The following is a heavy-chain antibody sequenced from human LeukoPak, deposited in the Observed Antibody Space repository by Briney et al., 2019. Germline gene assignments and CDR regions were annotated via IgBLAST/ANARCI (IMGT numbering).Heavy chain of an antibody. V-gene: IGHV4-59*08. CDR2: IYYSGST. Sequence: SETLSLTCTVSGGSISSYYWSWIRQPPGKGLEWIGYIYYSGSTNYNPSLKSRVTISVDTSKNQFSLKLSSVTAADTAVYYCARSGGSYYFNFDYWGQGTLVTVSS. CDR3: ARSGGSYYFNFDY. D-gene: IGHD1-26*01. CDR1: GGSISSYY. J-gene: IGHJ4*02.